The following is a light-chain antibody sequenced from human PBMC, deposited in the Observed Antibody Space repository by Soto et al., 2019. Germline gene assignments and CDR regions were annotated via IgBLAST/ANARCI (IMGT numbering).Light chain of an antibody. J-gene: IGLJ1*01. Sequence: QSVLTQPPSVSGAPGQRVSISCTGSTSNIGAPYDVHWYQHLPGTAPKLLIYGDNNRPSGVPDRFSGSKSGTSASLAITRLQAEDVADYYCQPYDIRIHNDVCGTGTNVTV. CDR1: TSNIGAPYD. CDR2: GDN. V-gene: IGLV1-40*01. CDR3: QPYDIRIHNDV.